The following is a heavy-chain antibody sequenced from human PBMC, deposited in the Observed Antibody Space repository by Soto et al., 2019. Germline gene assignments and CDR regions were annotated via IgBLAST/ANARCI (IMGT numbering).Heavy chain of an antibody. V-gene: IGHV5-51*01. CDR1: GYSFTSYW. Sequence: GECLTTSCEGSGYSFTSYWIVWVLQMPGKGLEWMGIIYPGDSYSRYSPSFQCQVTISADKSISTAYLQWSSLKSSDTAMYYCAVWYYSDSSGYEGYYFDFWGQGTLVTVSS. D-gene: IGHD3-22*01. CDR2: IYPGDSYS. CDR3: AVWYYSDSSGYEGYYFDF. J-gene: IGHJ4*02.